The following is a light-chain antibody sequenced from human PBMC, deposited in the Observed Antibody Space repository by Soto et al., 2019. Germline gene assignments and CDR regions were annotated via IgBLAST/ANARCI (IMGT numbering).Light chain of an antibody. V-gene: IGLV2-23*02. Sequence: QSVLTQPASVSGSPGQSITISCTGTNSDVGNYNFVSWYQQHPGKATKLMSYDVSKRPSGVANRFSGTKSGNTASLTISGLQAEDEADYSCCSFARSSTFVFGGGTKVPVL. CDR2: DVS. J-gene: IGLJ2*01. CDR1: NSDVGNYNF. CDR3: CSFARSSTFV.